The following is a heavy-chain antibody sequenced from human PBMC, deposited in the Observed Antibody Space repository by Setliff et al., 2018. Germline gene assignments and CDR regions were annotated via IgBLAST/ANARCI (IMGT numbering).Heavy chain of an antibody. V-gene: IGHV1-18*01. Sequence: ASVKVSCKASGYIFTSYAINWVRQAPGQGLEWMGSISAYNANTNYAQNLQGRVTMTRDTSTSTAYMELRSLRSDDTAVYYCAREPLRGSHDAFDIWGQGTMVTVSS. J-gene: IGHJ3*02. CDR2: ISAYNANT. CDR3: AREPLRGSHDAFDI. D-gene: IGHD3-10*01. CDR1: GYIFTSYA.